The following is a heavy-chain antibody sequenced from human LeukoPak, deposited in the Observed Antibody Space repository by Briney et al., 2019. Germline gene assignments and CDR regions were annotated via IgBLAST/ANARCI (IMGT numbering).Heavy chain of an antibody. CDR1: GFSLSTSGMC. CDR2: IDWDDDK. V-gene: IGHV2-70*01. CDR3: ARTPADIVVVPAAMRHYYYGMDV. Sequence: SGPTLVNPPQTLTLTCTFSGFSLSTSGMCVSWIRQPPGKALEWLALIDWDDDKYYSTSLKTSPTISKDTSKNQVVLTMTNTDPVDTATYYCARTPADIVVVPAAMRHYYYGMDVWGKGTTVTVSS. D-gene: IGHD2-2*01. J-gene: IGHJ6*04.